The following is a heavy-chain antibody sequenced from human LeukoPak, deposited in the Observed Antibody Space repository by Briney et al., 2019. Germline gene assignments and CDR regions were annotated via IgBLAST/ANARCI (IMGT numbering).Heavy chain of an antibody. CDR2: INPNSGGT. CDR1: GYTFTGYY. Sequence: ASVKVSCKASGYTFTGYYMHWVRQAPGQGLEWMGWINPNSGGTNYAQKFQGRVTMTRDTSISTAYMELSRLRSDDTAVYYCARANPGCSSGWERYFQHWGQGTLVTVSS. J-gene: IGHJ1*01. CDR3: ARANPGCSSGWERYFQH. D-gene: IGHD6-19*01. V-gene: IGHV1-2*02.